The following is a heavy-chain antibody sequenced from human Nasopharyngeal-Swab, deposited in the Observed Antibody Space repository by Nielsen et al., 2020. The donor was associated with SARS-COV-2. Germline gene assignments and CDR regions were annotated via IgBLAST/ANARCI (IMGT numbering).Heavy chain of an antibody. D-gene: IGHD5-18*01. CDR2: ISSSSSTI. CDR1: GFTFSSYS. CDR3: ARGETAMAKYYYYGMDV. V-gene: IGHV3-48*02. J-gene: IGHJ6*02. Sequence: GESLKLSCAASGFTFSSYSMNWVRQAPGKGLEWVSYISSSSSTIYYADSVKGRFTISRDNAKNSLYLQMNSLRDEDTAVYYCARGETAMAKYYYYGMDVWGQGTTVTVSS.